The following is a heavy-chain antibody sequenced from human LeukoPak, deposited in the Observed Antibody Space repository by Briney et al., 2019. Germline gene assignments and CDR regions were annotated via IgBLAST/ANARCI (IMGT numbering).Heavy chain of an antibody. Sequence: GASVKVSCKAFGYSLTNYYVHWVRQAPGQGLEGMREINPSSGSTSYAQKFQGRINVPRDTYTNTVYMDLSSLRSEDTATYYCARGAPTTRIGAGRFDYWGQGSLLTVAS. CDR1: GYSLTNYY. CDR2: INPSSGST. D-gene: IGHD5-12*01. CDR3: ARGAPTTRIGAGRFDY. J-gene: IGHJ4*02. V-gene: IGHV1-46*01.